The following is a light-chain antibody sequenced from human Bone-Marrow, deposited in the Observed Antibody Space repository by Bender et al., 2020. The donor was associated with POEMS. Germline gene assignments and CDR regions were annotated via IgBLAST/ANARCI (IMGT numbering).Light chain of an antibody. Sequence: QSALTQPPSASGSPGQSVTISCTGTSSDIGYYNYVSWYQHHPGKVPKLMIYEVSKRPSGVPDRFSGSKSGTSASLAITGLQAEDEGDYYCQSYDNSLGGWVFGGGTKLTVL. V-gene: IGLV2-8*01. CDR2: EVS. J-gene: IGLJ3*02. CDR3: QSYDNSLGGWV. CDR1: SSDIGYYNY.